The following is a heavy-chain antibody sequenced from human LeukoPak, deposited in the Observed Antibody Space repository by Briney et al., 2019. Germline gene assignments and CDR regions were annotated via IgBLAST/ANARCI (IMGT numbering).Heavy chain of an antibody. CDR2: ISAYNNNT. CDR3: VRALHHNNGWFLIGDFDY. V-gene: IGHV1-18*01. Sequence: ASVKVSCKTSGYRFTTYSVSWVRQAPGQGLEWMGWISAYNNNTDFAQKFQDRVTLTTDTSTSTAYMELRSLRSNDSAVYYCVRALHHNNGWFLIGDFDYWGQGTLVTVSS. CDR1: GYRFTTYS. J-gene: IGHJ4*02. D-gene: IGHD6-19*01.